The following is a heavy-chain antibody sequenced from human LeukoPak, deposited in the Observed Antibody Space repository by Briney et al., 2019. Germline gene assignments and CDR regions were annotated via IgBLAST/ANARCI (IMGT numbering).Heavy chain of an antibody. CDR1: GFTFDDYA. CDR3: AKALGVRGVFDY. D-gene: IGHD3-10*01. J-gene: IGHJ4*02. V-gene: IGHV3-9*01. Sequence: GRSLRLSCAASGFTFDDYAMHWVRQAPGKGLEWVSGISWNSGSIGYADSVKGRFTISRDNSKNTLYLQMNSLRAEDTAVYYCAKALGVRGVFDYWGQGTLVTVSS. CDR2: ISWNSGSI.